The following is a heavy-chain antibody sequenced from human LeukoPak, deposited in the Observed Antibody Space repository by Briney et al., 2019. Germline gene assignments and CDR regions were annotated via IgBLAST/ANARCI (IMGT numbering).Heavy chain of an antibody. D-gene: IGHD3-10*01. CDR3: ARSPGGAFDI. CDR2: IFYGGST. CDR1: GGSISGYY. J-gene: IGHJ3*02. V-gene: IGHV4-59*01. Sequence: PSETLSLTCTVSGGSISGYYWTWVRQPPGKGLECIGHIFYGGSTNYNPSLKSRVTISVDTSKKQFSLKLSSVTAADTAVYYCARSPGGAFDIWGQGTMVTVSS.